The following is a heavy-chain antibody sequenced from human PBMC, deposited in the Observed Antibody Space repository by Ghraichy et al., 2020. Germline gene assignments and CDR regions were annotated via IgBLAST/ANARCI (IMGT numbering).Heavy chain of an antibody. CDR3: ARTPDLDYDILTGYSPGREYFQH. CDR2: INHSGST. Sequence: SETLSLTCAVYGGSFSGYYWSWIRQPPGKGLEWIGEINHSGSTNYNPSLKSRVTISVDTSKNQFSLKLSSVTAADTAVYYCARTPDLDYDILTGYSPGREYFQHWGQGTLVTVSS. J-gene: IGHJ1*01. D-gene: IGHD3-9*01. CDR1: GGSFSGYY. V-gene: IGHV4-34*01.